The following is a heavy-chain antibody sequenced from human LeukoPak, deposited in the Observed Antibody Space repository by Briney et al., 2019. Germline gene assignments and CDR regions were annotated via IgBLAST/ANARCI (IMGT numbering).Heavy chain of an antibody. J-gene: IGHJ5*02. CDR2: IYYSGST. D-gene: IGHD3-22*01. V-gene: IGHV4-59*12. CDR3: ATMTNFQPMYNWFDP. CDR1: GGSISSYY. Sequence: SETLSLTCTASGGSISSYYWNWIRQPPGKGLEWIGYIYYSGSTNYNPSLKSRVNISVDTSKNQFSLKLSSVTAADTAVYYCATMTNFQPMYNWFDPWGQGTLVTVSS.